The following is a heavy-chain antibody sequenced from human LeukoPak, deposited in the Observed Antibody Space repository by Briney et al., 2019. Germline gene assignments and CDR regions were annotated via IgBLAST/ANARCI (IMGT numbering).Heavy chain of an antibody. CDR1: GLTVSSNY. D-gene: IGHD2-15*01. J-gene: IGHJ3*02. Sequence: GGSLRLSCAASGLTVSSNYMSWVRQAPGKGLEWVSVIYSGDSTAYADSVKGRFTISRDNSKNTLYLQMNSLRAEDTAVYYCAKACSLDDAFDIWGQGTMVTVSS. CDR3: AKACSLDDAFDI. CDR2: IYSGDST. V-gene: IGHV3-53*05.